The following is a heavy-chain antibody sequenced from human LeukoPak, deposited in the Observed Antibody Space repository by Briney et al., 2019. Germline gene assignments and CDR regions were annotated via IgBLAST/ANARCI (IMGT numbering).Heavy chain of an antibody. D-gene: IGHD6-13*01. CDR3: ARDSGLIAAAGAFDY. J-gene: IGHJ4*02. V-gene: IGHV3-23*01. CDR2: ISGSGGST. Sequence: PGGSLRLSCAASGFSFSNYAMNWVRQAPGKGLEWVSAISGSGGSTYYADSVKGRFTISRDNSKNTLYLQMNSLRAEDTAVYYCARDSGLIAAAGAFDYWGQGTLVTVSS. CDR1: GFSFSNYA.